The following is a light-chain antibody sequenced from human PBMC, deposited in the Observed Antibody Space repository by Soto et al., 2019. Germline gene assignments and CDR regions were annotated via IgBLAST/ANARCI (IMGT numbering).Light chain of an antibody. Sequence: EIVMTQSPATLSVSPGERATLSCRASQSVGSNLAWYQQKPGQAPRLLIYGASTRATGILARFSGSGSGTEFTLTISSQQSEDIAIYFYQQYNNWPPDRTFGQGTKVEIK. J-gene: IGKJ1*01. CDR2: GAS. CDR3: QQYNNWPPDRT. V-gene: IGKV3-15*01. CDR1: QSVGSN.